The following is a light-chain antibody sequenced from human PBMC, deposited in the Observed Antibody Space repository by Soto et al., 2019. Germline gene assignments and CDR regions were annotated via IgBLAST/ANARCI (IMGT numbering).Light chain of an antibody. CDR1: QSVSSY. CDR2: DAS. CDR3: QQRSNWPGT. V-gene: IGKV3-11*01. Sequence: EIVLTQSPATLSLSPGERATLSCRASQSVSSYLAWYQQKPGQAPRLLIYDASARATGIPARFSGSGSETDFTLSISSLEPEDFAVYYCQQRSNWPGTFGQGTKLQIK. J-gene: IGKJ2*01.